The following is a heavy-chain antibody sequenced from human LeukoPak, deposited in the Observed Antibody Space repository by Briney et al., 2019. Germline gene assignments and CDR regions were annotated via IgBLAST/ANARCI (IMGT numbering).Heavy chain of an antibody. CDR3: ARATGTTGDFDY. CDR2: INPSGGST. CDR1: GCTFTSYY. V-gene: IGHV1-46*01. D-gene: IGHD1-1*01. Sequence: WASVKVSCKASGCTFTSYYMHWVRQAPGQGLEWMGIINPSGGSTSYAQKFQGRVTMTRDMSTSTVYMELSSLRSEDTAVYYCARATGTTGDFDYWGQGTLVTVSS. J-gene: IGHJ4*02.